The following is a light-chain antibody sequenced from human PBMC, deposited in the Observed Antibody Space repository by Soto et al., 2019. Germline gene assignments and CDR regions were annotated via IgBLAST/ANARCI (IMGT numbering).Light chain of an antibody. Sequence: QSVLTQPPSVSGAPGQRVTISCNGSSSNIGAGYDVHWYQQLPGTAPKLLIYANTNRPSGVPDRFSGSKSGTSASLATTGLQAEDEADYYCQSYDSSLSGWVFGGGTKLTVL. J-gene: IGLJ3*02. V-gene: IGLV1-40*01. CDR1: SSNIGAGYD. CDR2: ANT. CDR3: QSYDSSLSGWV.